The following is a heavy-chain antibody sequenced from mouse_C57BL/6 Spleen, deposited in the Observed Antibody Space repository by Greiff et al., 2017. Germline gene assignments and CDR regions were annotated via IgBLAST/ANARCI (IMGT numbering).Heavy chain of an antibody. D-gene: IGHD1-1*01. CDR2: IYPGSGST. CDR3: ARHGNSYVGMDY. CDR1: GYTFTSYW. J-gene: IGHJ4*01. V-gene: IGHV1-55*01. Sequence: QVQLQQPGAELVKPGASVKMSCKASGYTFTSYWITWVKQRPGQGLEWIGDIYPGSGSTNYNEKFKSKATLTVDTSSSTAYMQLSSLTSEDSAVYYCARHGNSYVGMDYWGQGTSVTVSS.